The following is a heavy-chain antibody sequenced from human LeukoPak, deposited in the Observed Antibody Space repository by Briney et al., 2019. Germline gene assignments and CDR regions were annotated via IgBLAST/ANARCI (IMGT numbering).Heavy chain of an antibody. V-gene: IGHV3-23*01. J-gene: IGHJ4*02. CDR2: ISGSDGST. D-gene: IGHD2/OR15-2a*01. Sequence: GGSLRLSCAASGFTFSSYAMSWVRQAPGKGLEWVSGISGSDGSTNYADSVKGRFTISRENSKNTLYLQTNSLRAEDTAVYYCAKDSAKKYDDYWGQGTLATVSS. CDR3: AKDSAKKYDDY. CDR1: GFTFSSYA.